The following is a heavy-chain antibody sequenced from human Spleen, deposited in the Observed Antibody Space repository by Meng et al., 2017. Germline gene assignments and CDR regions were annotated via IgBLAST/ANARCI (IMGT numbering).Heavy chain of an antibody. CDR2: IYSTYSGGSI. CDR1: GFTVSVNY. Sequence: GESLKISCAVSGFTVSVNYMSWVRQAPGKGLEWVSVIYSTYSGGSIYYTDSVKGRFTTSRHNSKNTLYLQMNSLRAEDTALYYRAKYSYGLGDYLDYWGQGAPVTVSS. J-gene: IGHJ4*02. D-gene: IGHD3-10*01. V-gene: IGHV3-53*01. CDR3: AKYSYGLGDYLDY.